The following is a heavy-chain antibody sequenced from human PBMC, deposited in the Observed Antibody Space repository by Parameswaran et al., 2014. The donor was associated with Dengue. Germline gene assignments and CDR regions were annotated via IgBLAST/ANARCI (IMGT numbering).Heavy chain of an antibody. CDR3: ASFIGHESSGFYPNY. J-gene: IGHJ4*02. CDR2: ISAYNDKA. Sequence: RLVRQAPGQGLECMGWISAYNDKANYAQKLQGRVTMTTDTSTSTVYMELRSLTSDDTAVYYCASFIGHESSGFYPNYWGQGTLVTVSS. D-gene: IGHD3-22*01. V-gene: IGHV1-18*01.